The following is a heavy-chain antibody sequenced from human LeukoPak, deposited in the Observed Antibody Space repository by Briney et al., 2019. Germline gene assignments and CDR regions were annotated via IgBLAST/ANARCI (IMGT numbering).Heavy chain of an antibody. CDR2: ISSSSSYI. J-gene: IGHJ3*02. D-gene: IGHD3-16*01. CDR1: GFTFSSYS. Sequence: GGSLRLSCAASGFTFSSYSMNWVRQAPGKGLEWVSSISSSSSYIYYADSVKGRFTISRDNANNSLYLQMNSLRAEDTAVYYCARARGGAFDIWGQGTMVTVSS. CDR3: ARARGGAFDI. V-gene: IGHV3-21*01.